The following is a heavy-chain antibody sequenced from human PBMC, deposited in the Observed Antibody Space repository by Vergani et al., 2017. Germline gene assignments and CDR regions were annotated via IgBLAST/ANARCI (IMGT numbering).Heavy chain of an antibody. D-gene: IGHD2-21*02. CDR1: GGSISSYY. J-gene: IGHJ3*02. V-gene: IGHV4-59*01. CDR2: IYYSGST. Sequence: QVQLQESGPGLVKPSETLSLTCTVSGGSISSYYWSWIRQPPGKGLEWIGYIYYSGSTNYNTSLKSRVTISVDTSKNKFSLKLSSVTAAYTAVYYWSRNPYCGGDCYSDAFDIWGQGTMVTVSS. CDR3: SRNPYCGGDCYSDAFDI.